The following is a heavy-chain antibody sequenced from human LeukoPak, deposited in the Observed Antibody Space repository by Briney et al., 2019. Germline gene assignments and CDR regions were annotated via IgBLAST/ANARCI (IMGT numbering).Heavy chain of an antibody. V-gene: IGHV4-4*02. D-gene: IGHD6-13*01. J-gene: IGHJ4*02. CDR1: GGSISSSNW. Sequence: SETLSLTCAVSGGSISSSNWWSWVRQPPGKGLEWIGEIYHSGSTNYNPSLKSRVTISVDKSKNQFSLKLSSVTAADTAVYYCARIREQLETIDYFDYWGQGILVTVSS. CDR2: IYHSGST. CDR3: ARIREQLETIDYFDY.